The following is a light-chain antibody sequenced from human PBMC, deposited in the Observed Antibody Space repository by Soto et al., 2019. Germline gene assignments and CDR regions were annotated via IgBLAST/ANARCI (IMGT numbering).Light chain of an antibody. CDR2: STN. Sequence: QTVVTQEPSFSVSPGGTVTLTCGLNSGSVSASYYPSWYQQTPGQAPRTLIYSTNTRSSGVPDRFSGSILGNKAALTITGAQSDDESDYYWVLYMGSGISMFGGGTKLTVL. V-gene: IGLV8-61*01. CDR1: SGSVSASYY. CDR3: VLYMGSGISM. J-gene: IGLJ3*02.